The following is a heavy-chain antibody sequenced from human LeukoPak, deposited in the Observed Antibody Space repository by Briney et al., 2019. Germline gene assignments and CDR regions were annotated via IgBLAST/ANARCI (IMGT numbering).Heavy chain of an antibody. CDR3: VKSGGYGLIDY. CDR1: GASISGSGYY. Sequence: SQTLSLTCTVSGASISGSGYYLGWIRQPPGKGLEWIGNIYYTGSTYYNASLQSRVTISIDTSKNQFSLRLNSVTAADTAMYYCVKSGGYGLIDYWGQGTLVTVSS. V-gene: IGHV4-39*01. CDR2: IYYTGST. J-gene: IGHJ4*02. D-gene: IGHD1-26*01.